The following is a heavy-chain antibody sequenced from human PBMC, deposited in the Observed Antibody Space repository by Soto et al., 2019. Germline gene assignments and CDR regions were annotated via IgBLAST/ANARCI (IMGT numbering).Heavy chain of an antibody. D-gene: IGHD2-2*01. CDR2: ISWDGGST. CDR1: GLNFEDYT. J-gene: IGHJ6*02. V-gene: IGHV3-43*01. Sequence: SGRLMRLSYTASGLNFEDYTMHWVRQAPGKGLEWVSLISWDGGSTYYADSVKGRFTISRDNSKNSLYLQMNSLRTEDTALYYCAKDKGGPAALSPYYYYYGMDVWGQGTTVTVSS. CDR3: AKDKGGPAALSPYYYYYGMDV.